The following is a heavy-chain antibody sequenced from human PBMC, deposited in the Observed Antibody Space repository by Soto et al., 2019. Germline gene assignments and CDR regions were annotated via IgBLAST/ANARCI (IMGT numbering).Heavy chain of an antibody. V-gene: IGHV4-34*01. CDR3: ARETTVTTSYYYGMDV. J-gene: IGHJ6*02. Sequence: PSETLSLTCAVYGGSFSGYYWSWIRQPPGKGLEWIGEINHSGSTNYNPSLKSRVTISVDTSKNQFSLKLSSVTAADTAVYYCARETTVTTSYYYGMDVWGQGTTVTVSS. CDR1: GGSFSGYY. CDR2: INHSGST. D-gene: IGHD4-4*01.